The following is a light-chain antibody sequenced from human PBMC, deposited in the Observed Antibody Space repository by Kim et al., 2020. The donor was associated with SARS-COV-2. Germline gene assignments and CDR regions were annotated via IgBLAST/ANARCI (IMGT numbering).Light chain of an antibody. CDR3: QQSIASPIT. J-gene: IGKJ5*01. CDR1: QPINTY. Sequence: DIQMTQSPSSRSASVGDTVTIVCQSSQPINTYLNWYRYKGPGRAHGLLVHAAVSLHQGSPSRFSGSGSRTEFLLTITNLQVEDCATYYCQQSIASPITFCQGTRLEIK. CDR2: AAV. V-gene: IGKV1-39*01.